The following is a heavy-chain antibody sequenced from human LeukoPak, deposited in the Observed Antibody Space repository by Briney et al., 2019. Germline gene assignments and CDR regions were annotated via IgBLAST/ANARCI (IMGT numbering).Heavy chain of an antibody. J-gene: IGHJ4*02. CDR3: ARHVVPAAHNDY. Sequence: GESLKISCKVSVYSFTNYWTGWVRQMPGKGLEWMGIIYPGDSDTRDSPSFQGHVTISADKSINTAYLQWSSLKASDTAMYYCARHVVPAAHNDYWGQGTLVTVSS. CDR2: IYPGDSDT. CDR1: VYSFTNYW. V-gene: IGHV5-51*01. D-gene: IGHD2-2*01.